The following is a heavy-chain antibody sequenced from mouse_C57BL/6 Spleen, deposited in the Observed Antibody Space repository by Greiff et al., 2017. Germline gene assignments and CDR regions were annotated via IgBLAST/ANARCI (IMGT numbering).Heavy chain of an antibody. V-gene: IGHV1-42*01. J-gene: IGHJ3*01. Sequence: VQLKQSGPELVKPGASVKISCKASGYSFTGYYMNWVKQSPEKSLEWIGEINPSTGGTTYNQKFKAKATLTVDKSYSTAYMQLKSLTSEDSAVYYCARRSNYEGVAWFSYWGQGTLVTVSA. CDR3: ARRSNYEGVAWFSY. CDR1: GYSFTGYY. D-gene: IGHD2-5*01. CDR2: INPSTGGT.